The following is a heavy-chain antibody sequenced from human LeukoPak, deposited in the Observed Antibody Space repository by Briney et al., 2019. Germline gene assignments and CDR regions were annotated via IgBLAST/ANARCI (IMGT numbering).Heavy chain of an antibody. CDR2: IYSGGST. Sequence: GGSLRLSCAASEFPVSSNYMTWVRQAPGKGLEWVSVIYSGGSTYYADSVKGRFTISRDDSKNTLYLKMNSLRGEDTAVYYCAGGSSTAYSQLYFVTSGQGTLVTASS. D-gene: IGHD2-21*01. V-gene: IGHV3-53*01. CDR1: EFPVSSNY. CDR3: AGGSSTAYSQLYFVT. J-gene: IGHJ5*02.